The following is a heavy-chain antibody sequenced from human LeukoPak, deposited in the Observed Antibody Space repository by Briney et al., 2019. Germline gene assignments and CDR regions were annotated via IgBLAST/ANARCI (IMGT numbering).Heavy chain of an antibody. CDR1: GGSFSGYY. D-gene: IGHD3-22*01. V-gene: IGHV4-34*01. J-gene: IGHJ4*02. CDR3: ARLPSGYYDSSGYRPGVDY. CDR2: INHSGST. Sequence: SETLPLTCAVYGGSFSGYYWSWIRQPPGKGLEWIGEINHSGSTNYNPSLKSRVTISVDTSKNQFSLKLSSVTAADTAVYYCARLPSGYYDSSGYRPGVDYWGQGTLVTVSS.